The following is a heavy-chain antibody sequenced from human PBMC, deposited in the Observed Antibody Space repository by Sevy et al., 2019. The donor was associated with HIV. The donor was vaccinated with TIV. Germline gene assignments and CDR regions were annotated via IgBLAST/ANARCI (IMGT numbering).Heavy chain of an antibody. CDR1: GFTFSTFW. CDR3: AGEGQLRYFDWLLGGTDAFDI. Sequence: GGSLRLSCTTSGFTFSTFWMNWVRQAPGKELEWVANIKQDGSEKYYVDSVKGRFTISRNNAKSSLYLQMNSLRAEDTAIYYCAGEGQLRYFDWLLGGTDAFDIWGQGTLVTVSS. CDR2: IKQDGSEK. D-gene: IGHD3-9*01. J-gene: IGHJ3*02. V-gene: IGHV3-7*01.